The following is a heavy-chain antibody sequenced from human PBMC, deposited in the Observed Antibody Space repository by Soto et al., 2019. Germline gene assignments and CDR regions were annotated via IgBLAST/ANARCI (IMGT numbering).Heavy chain of an antibody. CDR1: GFIFSSYT. Sequence: GGSLRLSCAASGFIFSSYTMHWVRQAPGKGLEWVGVITYDGSNQYYADSVKGRFTISRDNSRNMLFLQMNSLGPDDTAVYYCARAPSGSYPEFDYWGQGTLVTVSS. V-gene: IGHV3-30-3*01. D-gene: IGHD1-26*01. J-gene: IGHJ4*02. CDR3: ARAPSGSYPEFDY. CDR2: ITYDGSNQ.